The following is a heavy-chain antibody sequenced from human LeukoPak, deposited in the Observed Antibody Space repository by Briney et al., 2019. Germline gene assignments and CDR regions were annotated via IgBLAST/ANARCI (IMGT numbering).Heavy chain of an antibody. CDR2: FYTTGST. CDR1: GGSMNSGNYY. CDR3: ARDGPSVQFQH. V-gene: IGHV4-61*02. J-gene: IGHJ1*01. Sequence: KPSETLSLTCTVSGGSMNSGNYYWSWIRQPAGKGLEWIGRFYTTGSTDYNPSLKSRVTISLDTYRNQFSLKLRSVTAADTAVYYCARDGPSVQFQHWGQGILVTVSS.